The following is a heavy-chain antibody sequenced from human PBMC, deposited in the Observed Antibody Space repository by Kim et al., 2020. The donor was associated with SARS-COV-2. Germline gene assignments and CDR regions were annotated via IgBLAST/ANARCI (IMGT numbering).Heavy chain of an antibody. J-gene: IGHJ4*02. Sequence: VRQAPGKGLEWVSYISSSTIYYADSVKGRFTISRDNAKNSLYLQMNSLRAEDTAVYYCAHLGVGATNYWGQGTLVTVSS. D-gene: IGHD1-26*01. CDR3: AHLGVGATNY. V-gene: IGHV3-48*01. CDR2: ISSSTI.